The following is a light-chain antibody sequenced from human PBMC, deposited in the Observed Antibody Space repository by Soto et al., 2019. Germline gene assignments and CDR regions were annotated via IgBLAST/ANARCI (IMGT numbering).Light chain of an antibody. CDR2: GAS. Sequence: EIVLTQSPGTLSLSPGERATLSCRASQRVSNNYLAWYQQKPGQAPRLLIYGASRRATGIPDRFSGSGSGTDFTLTISRLEPQDFAVYFCRQYGSSPQTFGQGTKVEIK. CDR3: RQYGSSPQT. J-gene: IGKJ1*01. CDR1: QRVSNNY. V-gene: IGKV3-20*01.